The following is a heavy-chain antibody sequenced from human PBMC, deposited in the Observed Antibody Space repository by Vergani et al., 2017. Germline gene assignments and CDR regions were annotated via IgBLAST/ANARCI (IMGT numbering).Heavy chain of an antibody. J-gene: IGHJ4*02. Sequence: QVQLVQSGAEVKKPGASVKVSCKASGYTFTSYDINWVRQATGQGLEWMGWMNPNRGNTGYAQKFQGRVTMTRNTSLSTAYMELSSLRSEDTAVYYCARGRRGTVTTGRWSLVDYWGQGTLVTVSS. D-gene: IGHD4-17*01. CDR2: MNPNRGNT. CDR3: ARGRRGTVTTGRWSLVDY. CDR1: GYTFTSYD. V-gene: IGHV1-8*01.